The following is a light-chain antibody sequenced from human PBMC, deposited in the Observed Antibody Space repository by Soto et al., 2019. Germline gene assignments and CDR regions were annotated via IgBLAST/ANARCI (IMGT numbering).Light chain of an antibody. CDR3: HQYASAPLT. Sequence: EIVLTQSPGTLSLSPGERAALSCRASQSVGNNFLGWYQQKPGQSPRLLIYHASNRATGIPERFSGTASVTDFTLTISRLEPEDFAVYFCHQYASAPLTFGGGTKVEIK. CDR2: HAS. CDR1: QSVGNNF. J-gene: IGKJ4*01. V-gene: IGKV3-20*01.